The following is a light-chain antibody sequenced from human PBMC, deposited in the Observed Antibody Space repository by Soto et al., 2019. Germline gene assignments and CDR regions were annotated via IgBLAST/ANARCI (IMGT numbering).Light chain of an antibody. J-gene: IGLJ1*01. CDR3: QSYDSSLSV. Sequence: QSALTQPPSVNGAPGQRVTISCTGSSSNIGAGYDVHWYQQLPGTAPKLLIYGNSNRPSGVPDRFSGSKSGTSASLAITGLQAEDEADYYCQSYDSSLSVFGTGTKVTVL. V-gene: IGLV1-40*01. CDR1: SSNIGAGYD. CDR2: GNS.